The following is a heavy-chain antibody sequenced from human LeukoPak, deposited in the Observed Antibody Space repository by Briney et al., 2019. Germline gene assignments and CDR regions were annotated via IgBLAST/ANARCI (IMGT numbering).Heavy chain of an antibody. Sequence: GGSLRLSCAASGFTFSSYSMNWVRQAPGKGLEWVSSISSSSSYIYYADSVKGRFTISRDNAKNSLYLQMNSLRAEDTAVYYCAREATVTTKTKYYYMDVWGKGTTVTVSS. CDR3: AREATVTTKTKYYYMDV. J-gene: IGHJ6*03. CDR1: GFTFSSYS. D-gene: IGHD4-17*01. CDR2: ISSSSSYI. V-gene: IGHV3-21*01.